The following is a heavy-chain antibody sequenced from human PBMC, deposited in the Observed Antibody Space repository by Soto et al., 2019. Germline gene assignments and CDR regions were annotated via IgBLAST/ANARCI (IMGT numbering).Heavy chain of an antibody. J-gene: IGHJ3*02. Sequence: GASVKVSCKASGYTFTSYYMHWVRQAPGQGLEWMGIINPSGGSTSYAQKFQGRVTMTRDTSTSTVYMELSSLRAEDTAVYYCARDTGTGGNPDAFDIWGQGTMVTVSS. CDR2: INPSGGST. D-gene: IGHD3-16*01. CDR1: GYTFTSYY. CDR3: ARDTGTGGNPDAFDI. V-gene: IGHV1-46*01.